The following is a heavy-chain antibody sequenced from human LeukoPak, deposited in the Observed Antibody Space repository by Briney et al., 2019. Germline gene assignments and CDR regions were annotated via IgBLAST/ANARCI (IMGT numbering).Heavy chain of an antibody. J-gene: IGHJ6*03. V-gene: IGHV3-11*01. CDR2: ISSSGSTI. D-gene: IGHD5-24*01. CDR1: GFTFSDYY. CDR3: ARDYARDGYYYYYMDV. Sequence: PGGSLRLSCAASGFTFSDYYMSWIRQAPGKGLEWVSYISSSGSTIYYADSVKGRFTISRDNAKNSLYLQMNSLRAEDTAVYYCARDYARDGYYYYYMDVWGKGTTVTISS.